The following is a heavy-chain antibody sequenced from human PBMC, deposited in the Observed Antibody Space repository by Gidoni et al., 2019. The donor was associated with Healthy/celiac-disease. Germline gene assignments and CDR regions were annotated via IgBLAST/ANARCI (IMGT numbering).Heavy chain of an antibody. Sequence: EVQLVQSGAEVKKPGATVKISCKVYGYTFTDYYMHWVHQAPGKGLEWRGLVDPEDGEKRYAEKFQGRVTITADTSTDKAYMELSILRSEDTAVYYCATVRAAPWSGYYSFDYWGQGTLVTVSS. CDR2: VDPEDGEK. CDR1: GYTFTDYY. V-gene: IGHV1-69-2*01. CDR3: ATVRAAPWSGYYSFDY. J-gene: IGHJ4*02. D-gene: IGHD3-3*01.